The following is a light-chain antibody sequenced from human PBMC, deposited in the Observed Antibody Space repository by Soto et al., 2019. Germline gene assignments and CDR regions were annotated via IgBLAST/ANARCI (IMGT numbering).Light chain of an antibody. J-gene: IGLJ1*01. CDR2: DVS. CDR1: SSDVGGYNY. Sequence: QSVLTQPRSVSGSPGQSFTISCTGTSSDVGGYNYVSWYQQHPGKAPKLMIYDVSKRPSGVPDRFSGSKSGNTASLTISGLQAEDEADYYCCSYAGTYTYVFATGTKVTVL. CDR3: CSYAGTYTYV. V-gene: IGLV2-11*01.